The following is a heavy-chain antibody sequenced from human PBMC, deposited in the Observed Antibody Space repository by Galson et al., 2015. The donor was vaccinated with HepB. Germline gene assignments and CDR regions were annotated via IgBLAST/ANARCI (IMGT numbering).Heavy chain of an antibody. D-gene: IGHD1-1*01. CDR1: GFTFSKYR. CDR2: INQDGSEK. CDR3: TREYDPSDRPLWYFDL. J-gene: IGHJ2*01. V-gene: IGHV3-7*01. Sequence: SLRLSCAASGFTFSKYRMNWVRQAPGKGLEWVANINQDGSEKYYVDAVKGRFTISRDNAKNSLYVQMNSLRVEDTAVYYCTREYDPSDRPLWYFDLWGRGTLVTVSS.